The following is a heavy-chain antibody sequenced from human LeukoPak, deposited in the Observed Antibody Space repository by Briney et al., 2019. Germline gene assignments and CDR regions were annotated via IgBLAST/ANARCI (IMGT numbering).Heavy chain of an antibody. J-gene: IGHJ3*02. CDR3: AKQNLESAFDI. V-gene: IGHV3-15*05. CDR1: GFSDAW. Sequence: GGSLTLSCATSGFSDAWMSWVRQAPGKGLEWIGRIKNRPDGGTTDYAAPVKGRFSISRDYSKNTLFLQMYSLKTDDTAVYYCAKQNLESAFDIWGQGTMVTVSS. D-gene: IGHD3-3*01. CDR2: IKNRPDGGTT.